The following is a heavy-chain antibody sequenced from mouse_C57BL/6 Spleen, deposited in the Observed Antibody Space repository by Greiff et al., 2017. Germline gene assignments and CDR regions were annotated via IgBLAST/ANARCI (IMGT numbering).Heavy chain of an antibody. CDR1: GYTFTSYW. V-gene: IGHV1-69*01. CDR3: ARTGVYDFDY. J-gene: IGHJ2*01. CDR2: IDPSDSYT. Sequence: QVQLQQPGAELVMPGASVKLSCKASGYTFTSYWMHWVKQRPGQGLEWIGEIDPSDSYTNYNQKFKGKSTLTVDKSSSTAYMQLSSLTSEDSAVYYCARTGVYDFDYWGQGTTLTVSS. D-gene: IGHD2-14*01.